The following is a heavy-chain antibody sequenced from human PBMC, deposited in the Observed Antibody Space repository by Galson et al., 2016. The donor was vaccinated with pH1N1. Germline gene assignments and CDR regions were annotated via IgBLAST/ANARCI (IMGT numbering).Heavy chain of an antibody. CDR3: ARVRLILPGDPTGYFDL. CDR2: ISTEGSSV. D-gene: IGHD7-27*01. V-gene: IGHV3-74*01. Sequence: SLRLSCAASEFTFSTFWMHWVRQVPGKGLEWVSRISTEGSSVSYADSVKGRFTISRDNARSTLYLEMNSPTAEDTALYYCARVRLILPGDPTGYFDLWGQGALVTVSS. CDR1: EFTFSTFW. J-gene: IGHJ4*02.